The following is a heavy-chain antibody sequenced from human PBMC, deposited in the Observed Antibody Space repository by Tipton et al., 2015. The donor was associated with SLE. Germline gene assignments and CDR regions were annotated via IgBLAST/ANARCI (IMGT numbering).Heavy chain of an antibody. CDR1: GGSFTTYY. J-gene: IGHJ4*02. CDR3: ARREVLDS. Sequence: LRLSCSVYGGSFTTYYWNWIRQPPGKGLEGIGDINHSGSTNYNPSLMSRATISVDTSKTQLSLKLSSVTAADTAIYYCARREVLDSWGQGTLVTVSS. V-gene: IGHV4-34*01. CDR2: INHSGST.